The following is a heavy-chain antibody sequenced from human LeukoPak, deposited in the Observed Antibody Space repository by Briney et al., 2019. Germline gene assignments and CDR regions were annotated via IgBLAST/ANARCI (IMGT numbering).Heavy chain of an antibody. Sequence: SETLSLTCTVSGGYISSYYWSWIRQPPGKGLEWIGYIYYSGITNYNPSLKSRVTISVDTSKNQFSLKLSSVTAADTAVYYCSGRSIREGAGYWGQGTLVTVSS. V-gene: IGHV4-59*01. CDR2: IYYSGIT. CDR1: GGYISSYY. J-gene: IGHJ4*02. D-gene: IGHD2-21*01. CDR3: SGRSIREGAGY.